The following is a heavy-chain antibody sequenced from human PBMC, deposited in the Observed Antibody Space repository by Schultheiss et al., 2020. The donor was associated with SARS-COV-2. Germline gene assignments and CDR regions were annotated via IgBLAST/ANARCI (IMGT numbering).Heavy chain of an antibody. CDR1: GGSISSYY. J-gene: IGHJ6*02. V-gene: IGHV4-4*07. CDR3: ARDCSGGSCRDYYYYYGMDV. D-gene: IGHD2-15*01. Sequence: TLSLTCTVSGGSISSYYWSWIRQPAGKGLEWIGRIYTSGSTNYNPSLKSRVTMSVDTSKNQFSLKLSSVTAADTAVYYCARDCSGGSCRDYYYYYGMDVWGQGTTVTVSS. CDR2: IYTSGST.